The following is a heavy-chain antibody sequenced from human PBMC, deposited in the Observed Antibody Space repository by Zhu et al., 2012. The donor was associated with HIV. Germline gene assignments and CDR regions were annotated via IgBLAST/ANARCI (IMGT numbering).Heavy chain of an antibody. V-gene: IGHV4-34*01. J-gene: IGHJ6*02. D-gene: IGHD4-11*01. Sequence: QVQLQQWGAGLVKPSGTLSLGCTISGGSFSAYYWSWIRQSPGGGLEWIGEINHTGNATYNPSLKSRVTISMDTSKNQFSLKLTSVAAADAAVYYCARHQATILXYGGSPRTDYKYFNMGLWGQGTTSPSP. CDR2: INHTGNA. CDR3: ARHQATILXYGGSPRTDYKYFNMGL. CDR1: GGSFSAYY.